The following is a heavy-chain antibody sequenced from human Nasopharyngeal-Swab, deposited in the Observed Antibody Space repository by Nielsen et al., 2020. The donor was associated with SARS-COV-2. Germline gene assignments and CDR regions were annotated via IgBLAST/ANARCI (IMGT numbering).Heavy chain of an antibody. CDR3: ARRIPARAFDV. J-gene: IGHJ3*01. CDR1: GGSIKSGAFY. Sequence: SETLSLTCTVSGGSIKSGAFYWAWLRQPPGKGLEWIGSIYYSGNTYFNPSLKSRVTISLDTSKNQFSLKLNSVTVADTAVYYCARRIPARAFDVWGQGTMVIASP. V-gene: IGHV4-39*01. D-gene: IGHD1-14*01. CDR2: IYYSGNT.